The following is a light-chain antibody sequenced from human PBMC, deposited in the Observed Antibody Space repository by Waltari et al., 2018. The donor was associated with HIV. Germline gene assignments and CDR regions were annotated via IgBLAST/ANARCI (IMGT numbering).Light chain of an antibody. CDR2: EVT. CDR1: RRHIGAYNY. J-gene: IGLJ1*01. CDR3: TSYTSISTLV. Sequence: QSALTQPASVSGSPGQSITISCTGTRRHIGAYNYVSWYQHHPGKVPKLLIYEVTNRPSGVSHRFSGSKSGNTASLTISGLQAEDEADFYCTSYTSISTLVFGTGTKVTVL. V-gene: IGLV2-14*01.